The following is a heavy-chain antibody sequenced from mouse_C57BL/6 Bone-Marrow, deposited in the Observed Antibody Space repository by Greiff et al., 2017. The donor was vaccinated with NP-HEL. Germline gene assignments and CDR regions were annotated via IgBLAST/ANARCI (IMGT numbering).Heavy chain of an antibody. J-gene: IGHJ4*01. D-gene: IGHD1-1*01. CDR3: ASLITTVVAGRGTYAMDY. V-gene: IGHV5-6*02. Sequence: DVMLVESGGDLVKPGGSLKLSCAASGFTFSSYGMSWVRQTPDKRLEWVATISSGGSYTYYPDSVKGRFTISRDNAKNTLYLQMSSLKSEDTAMYYCASLITTVVAGRGTYAMDYWGQGTSVTVSS. CDR1: GFTFSSYG. CDR2: ISSGGSYT.